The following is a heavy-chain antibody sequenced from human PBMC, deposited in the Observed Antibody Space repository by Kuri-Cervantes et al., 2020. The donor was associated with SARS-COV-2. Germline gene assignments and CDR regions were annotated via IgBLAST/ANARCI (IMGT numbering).Heavy chain of an antibody. D-gene: IGHD3-22*01. V-gene: IGHV1-3*01. CDR1: GYTFSNYA. Sequence: ASAKVFCKASGYTFSNYAMHWVRQAPGQRREWMGRINAGNGNTKYSQKFQGRVTINRDTSASTAYMEVSSLRSEDTAVYYCARAVSRVVVTPFDYWGQGTLVTVYS. J-gene: IGHJ4*02. CDR3: ARAVSRVVVTPFDY. CDR2: INAGNGNT.